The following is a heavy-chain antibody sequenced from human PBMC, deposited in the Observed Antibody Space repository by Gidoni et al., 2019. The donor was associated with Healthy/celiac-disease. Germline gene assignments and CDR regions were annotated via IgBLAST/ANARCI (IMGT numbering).Heavy chain of an antibody. CDR2: IYYSGST. D-gene: IGHD3-16*01. J-gene: IGHJ4*02. Sequence: GYIYYSGSTYYNPSLKSRVTISVDTSKNQFSLKLSSVTAADTAVYYCARVGGADYDYVWGSYSVYFDYWGQGTLVTVSS. V-gene: IGHV4-31*02. CDR3: ARVGGADYDYVWGSYSVYFDY.